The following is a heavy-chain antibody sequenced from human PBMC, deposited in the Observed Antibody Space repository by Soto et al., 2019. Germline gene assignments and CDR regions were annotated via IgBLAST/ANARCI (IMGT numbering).Heavy chain of an antibody. V-gene: IGHV3-30*18. CDR3: AKVVFPSSLGNYYYGMDV. D-gene: IGHD2-15*01. CDR2: ISSDGKFD. J-gene: IGHJ6*02. Sequence: PGGSPRLSCAASGFDFTNYVINWVRQAPGRGLEWVTAISSDGKFDHYADSVKGRFTISRDNSKNTVSLQLSSLRYEDTAIYFCAKVVFPSSLGNYYYGMDVWGQGTTVTVSS. CDR1: GFDFTNYV.